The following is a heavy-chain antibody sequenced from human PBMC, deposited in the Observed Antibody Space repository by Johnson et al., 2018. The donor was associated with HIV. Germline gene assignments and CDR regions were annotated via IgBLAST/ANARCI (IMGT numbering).Heavy chain of an antibody. V-gene: IGHV3-43D*03. J-gene: IGHJ3*02. D-gene: IGHD1-7*01. CDR2: ICWDGGST. Sequence: VQLVESGGVVVQPGGSLRLSCAASGFTFDDYAMHWVRQAPGTGLGWVSLICWDGGSTYYADSVKGRFSISRYNSKNSLYLQMNSLRAEDTALYYCAKDIQAGTHDAFDIWGQGTMVTVSS. CDR3: AKDIQAGTHDAFDI. CDR1: GFTFDDYA.